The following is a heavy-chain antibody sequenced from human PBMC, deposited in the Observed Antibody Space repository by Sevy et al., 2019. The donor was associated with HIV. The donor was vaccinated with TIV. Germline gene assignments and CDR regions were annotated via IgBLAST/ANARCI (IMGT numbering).Heavy chain of an antibody. CDR2: INWIGAAT. J-gene: IGHJ4*02. CDR1: GFTFDTYA. Sequence: GGSLRLSCVASGFTFDTYAMHWVRQAPGKGLEWVSGINWIGAATGYADSVRGRFTISRDNAKNSLFLHMSSLRPEDTAFYYCAKDMSRGGTGTGLDYWGQGTLVTVSS. CDR3: AKDMSRGGTGTGLDY. V-gene: IGHV3-9*01. D-gene: IGHD1-7*01.